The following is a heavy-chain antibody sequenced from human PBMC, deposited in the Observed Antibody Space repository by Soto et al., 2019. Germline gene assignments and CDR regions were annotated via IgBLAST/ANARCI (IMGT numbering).Heavy chain of an antibody. D-gene: IGHD6-6*01. CDR1: GFSLISTGMR. CDR3: LRQVVQRTGDWFHP. Sequence: SCPTMVNPTQTLTLTFAFSGFSLISTGMRVSWIRQAPGEALEWLARIDWDGDKFYSASLKTRLTIFKDTSTNQVVLRMTNMDPVDTATYYCLRQVVQRTGDWFHPRCQG. J-gene: IGHJ5*02. CDR2: IDWDGDK. V-gene: IGHV2-70*04.